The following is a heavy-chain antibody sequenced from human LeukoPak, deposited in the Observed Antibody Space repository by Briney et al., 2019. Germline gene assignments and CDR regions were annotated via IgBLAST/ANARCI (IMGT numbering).Heavy chain of an antibody. Sequence: GRSLRLSCAASGFTFSSYAMHWVRQAPGKGLEWVAVISYDGSNKYYADSVKGRFTISRDNSKSTLYLQMNSLRAEDTAVYYCARDSGGYSSSWYGHGQNYYYYGMDVWGKGTTVTVSS. D-gene: IGHD6-13*01. V-gene: IGHV3-30*04. CDR1: GFTFSSYA. CDR2: ISYDGSNK. CDR3: ARDSGGYSSSWYGHGQNYYYYGMDV. J-gene: IGHJ6*04.